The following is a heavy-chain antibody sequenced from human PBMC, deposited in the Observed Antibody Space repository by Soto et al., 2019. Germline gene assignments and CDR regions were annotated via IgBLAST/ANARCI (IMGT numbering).Heavy chain of an antibody. CDR2: MGSSDDTI. V-gene: IGHV3-11*01. J-gene: IGHJ2*01. D-gene: IGHD2-15*01. CDR3: EKFVVVVAATRYFYFDL. CDR1: GFTFSDYY. Sequence: QVQLVESGGGVVKPGGSLRLSCAASGFTFSDYYMSWVRQAPGKGLEWVSYMGSSDDTIFYADSVKGRFTISRDNAKNSLYLQKHSMRAEDTAVYDWEKFVVVVAATRYFYFDLWGRGTLVTVSS.